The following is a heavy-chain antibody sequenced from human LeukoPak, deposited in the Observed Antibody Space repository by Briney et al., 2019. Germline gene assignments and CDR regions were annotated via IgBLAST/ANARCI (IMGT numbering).Heavy chain of an antibody. V-gene: IGHV4-39*07. CDR1: GGSISSSSYY. Sequence: SETLSLTCTVSGGSISSSSYYWGWIRQPPGKGLEWIGSIYYSGSTYYNSSLKSRLTISVDRSKNQFSLKLTSVTAADTAVYYCARAQAGYYDSSGYNKGGRAFDIWGQGTMVTVSS. CDR3: ARAQAGYYDSSGYNKGGRAFDI. CDR2: IYYSGST. J-gene: IGHJ3*02. D-gene: IGHD3-22*01.